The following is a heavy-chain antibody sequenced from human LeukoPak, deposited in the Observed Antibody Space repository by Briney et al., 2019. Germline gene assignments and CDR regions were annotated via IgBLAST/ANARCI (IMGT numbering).Heavy chain of an antibody. CDR2: MNPNSGNT. CDR3: ARVRKLRYFDWLLY. D-gene: IGHD3-9*01. Sequence: GASVKVSCKASGYTFTSYDINWVRQATGQGLEWMGWMNPNSGNTGYAQKFQGRVTMTRNTSISAAYMELSSLRSEDTAVYYCARVRKLRYFDWLLYWGQGTLVTVSS. J-gene: IGHJ4*02. CDR1: GYTFTSYD. V-gene: IGHV1-8*01.